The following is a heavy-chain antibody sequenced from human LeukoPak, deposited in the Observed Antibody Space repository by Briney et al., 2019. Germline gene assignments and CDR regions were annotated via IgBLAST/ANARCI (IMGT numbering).Heavy chain of an antibody. CDR2: INHSGST. CDR1: GGSFSGYY. Sequence: SETLSLTCAVYGGSFSGYYWSWIRQPPGKGLEWIGEINHSGSTNYSPSLKGRVTISVDTSKNQVSLKLSSVTAADTAVYYCARVAKNYDFWSGYYGALGWFDPWGQGTLVTVSS. V-gene: IGHV4-34*01. J-gene: IGHJ5*02. D-gene: IGHD3-3*01. CDR3: ARVAKNYDFWSGYYGALGWFDP.